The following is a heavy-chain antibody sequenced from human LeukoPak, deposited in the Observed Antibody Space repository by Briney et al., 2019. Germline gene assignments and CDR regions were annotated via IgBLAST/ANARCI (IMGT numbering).Heavy chain of an antibody. V-gene: IGHV4-30-4*01. Sequence: SETLSLTCTVSGGSISSGDYYWSWIRQPPGKGLEWIGYIYYSGSTYYNPSLKSRVTISVDTSKNQFSLKLSSVTAADTAVYYCARVLFGNSWFDPWGQGTLVTVSS. CDR3: ARVLFGNSWFDP. D-gene: IGHD3-10*01. J-gene: IGHJ5*02. CDR1: GGSISSGDYY. CDR2: IYYSGST.